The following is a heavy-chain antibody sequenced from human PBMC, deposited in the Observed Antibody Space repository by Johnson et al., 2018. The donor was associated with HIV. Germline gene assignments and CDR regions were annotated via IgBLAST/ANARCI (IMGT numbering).Heavy chain of an antibody. Sequence: GAAGDTYYPGSVKGRFTISRDHAKNSLHLQMNSLTAGDTAIYYCARAQLLADDAFNNWGQGTMVTVSS. D-gene: IGHD6-6*01. CDR3: ARAQLLADDAFNN. CDR2: GAAGDT. V-gene: IGHV3-13*01. J-gene: IGHJ3*02.